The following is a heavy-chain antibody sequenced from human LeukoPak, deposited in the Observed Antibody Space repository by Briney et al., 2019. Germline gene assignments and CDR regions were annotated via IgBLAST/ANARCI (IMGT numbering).Heavy chain of an antibody. D-gene: IGHD6-13*01. J-gene: IGHJ4*02. CDR2: ISYDGSNK. CDR3: TTNVVCSSSWYSEFDY. V-gene: IGHV3-30*03. CDR1: GFTFSSYC. Sequence: PGGSLRLSCAASGFTFSSYCMHRVRQAPGKGLEWVAVISYDGSNKYYADSVKGRFTISRDNSKNTLYLQMISLKTEAAAVYYCTTNVVCSSSWYSEFDYWGQGTLVTVSS.